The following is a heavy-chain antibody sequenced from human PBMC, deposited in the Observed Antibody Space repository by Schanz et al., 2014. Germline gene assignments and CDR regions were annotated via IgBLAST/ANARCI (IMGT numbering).Heavy chain of an antibody. J-gene: IGHJ4*02. V-gene: IGHV3-30-3*01. D-gene: IGHD3-10*01. CDR2: ISYDGRNK. CDR3: ARANYRRKINFDY. Sequence: QVQLVESGGGVVQPGRSLRISCAASGFTFSSYAMHWVRQAPGKGLEWVAVISYDGRNKYYADSVKGRFTMSRDNSKNTLYLQMNSLRAEDTAVYYCARANYRRKINFDYWGRGTLVTGSS. CDR1: GFTFSSYA.